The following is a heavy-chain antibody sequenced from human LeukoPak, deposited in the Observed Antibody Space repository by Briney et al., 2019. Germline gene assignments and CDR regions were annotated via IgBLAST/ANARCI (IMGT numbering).Heavy chain of an antibody. V-gene: IGHV3-23*01. D-gene: IGHD3-10*01. CDR1: GCAFRNYD. J-gene: IGHJ1*01. CDR2: ITTDGSGA. CDR3: AKGVLGAGSLLEYFQH. Sequence: GGSLRLSCAASGCAFRNYDMIWVRQAPGRGLEWVSGITTDGSGAYYADSVKGRFTVSRDNSKNTVFLQMNSLRGEDAAIYYCAKGVLGAGSLLEYFQHWGQGTLVTVSS.